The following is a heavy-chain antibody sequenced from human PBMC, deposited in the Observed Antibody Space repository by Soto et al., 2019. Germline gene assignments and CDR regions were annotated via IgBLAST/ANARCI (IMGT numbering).Heavy chain of an antibody. J-gene: IGHJ4*02. V-gene: IGHV1-69*10. CDR2: IIPILGIA. CDR1: GGTFSSYA. D-gene: IGHD3-10*01. Sequence: ASVKVSCKASGGTFSSYAISWVRQAPGQGLEWMGGIIPILGIANYAQKFQGRVTITADKSTSTAYMELSSLRSEDTAVYYCARGSYYGSGSYDYWGQGTLVTVSS. CDR3: ARGSYYGSGSYDY.